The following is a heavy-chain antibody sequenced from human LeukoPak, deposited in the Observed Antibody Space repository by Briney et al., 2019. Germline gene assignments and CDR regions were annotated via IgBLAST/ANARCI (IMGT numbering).Heavy chain of an antibody. CDR2: ISYDGRNK. V-gene: IGHV3-30*18. D-gene: IGHD6-13*01. J-gene: IGHJ4*02. CDR3: AKSGGLAAAGLGY. Sequence: PGGSLRLSCAASGFTFSSYGMHWVRQAPGKGLEWVAVISYDGRNKYYADSVKGRFTISRDNSKNTLYLLMNSLRTEDTAVYYCAKSGGLAAAGLGYWGQGTLVTVSS. CDR1: GFTFSSYG.